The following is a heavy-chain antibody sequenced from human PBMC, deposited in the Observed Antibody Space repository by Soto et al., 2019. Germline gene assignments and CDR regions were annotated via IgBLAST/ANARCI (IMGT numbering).Heavy chain of an antibody. Sequence: QVQLVQSGAEVKTPGSSVMVSCKTAGRTFLISAIAWVRQAPGQGLEWMVWIIPILGTIHIAQNFQGRVKITADRSTSTAYMDLSSLSSEDTATYFWARWKEWEQPSNHYYFDYWGQGSQVIVSS. CDR3: ARWKEWEQPSNHYYFDY. J-gene: IGHJ4*02. D-gene: IGHD1-26*01. CDR1: GRTFLISA. CDR2: IIPILGTI. V-gene: IGHV1-69*06.